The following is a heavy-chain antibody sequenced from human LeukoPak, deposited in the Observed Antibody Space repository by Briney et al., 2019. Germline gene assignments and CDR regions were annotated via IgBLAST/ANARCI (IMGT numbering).Heavy chain of an antibody. V-gene: IGHV1-69*01. CDR1: GGTFSSYA. Sequence: ASVKVSCKASGGTFSSYAISWVRQAPGQGLEWMGGIIPIFGTASYAQKFQGRVTITADESTSTAYMELSSLRSEDTAVYYCARGVSGSYYFDYWGQGTLVTVSS. CDR3: ARGVSGSYYFDY. CDR2: IIPIFGTA. J-gene: IGHJ4*02. D-gene: IGHD1-26*01.